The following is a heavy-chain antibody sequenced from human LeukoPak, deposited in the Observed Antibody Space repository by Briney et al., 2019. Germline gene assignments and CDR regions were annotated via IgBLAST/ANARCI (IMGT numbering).Heavy chain of an antibody. CDR3: ARGVSARGAFDI. Sequence: PSETLSLTCIVSGASVSSGDHHWSWIRQAPGKGLEWIGHNMNTYYNPSLKSRVTISIDTSKNQFSLMLSTVTAADTAVYYCARGVSARGAFDIWGQGTMVTVSS. J-gene: IGHJ3*02. D-gene: IGHD6-6*01. CDR1: GASVSSGDHH. V-gene: IGHV4-61*08. CDR2: NMNT.